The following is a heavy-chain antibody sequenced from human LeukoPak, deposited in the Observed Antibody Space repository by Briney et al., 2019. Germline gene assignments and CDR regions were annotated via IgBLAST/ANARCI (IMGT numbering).Heavy chain of an antibody. CDR2: ISGSGGST. Sequence: GGSLRLSCAASGFTFSSFAMSWVRQAPGKGLDWVSAISGSGGSTFYADSVKGRFTISRDNSKNTLFLQMNGPRAEDTAVYYCAKDRSCSGSSCNVGSWGQGTMVTVSS. CDR3: AKDRSCSGSSCNVGS. V-gene: IGHV3-23*01. D-gene: IGHD2-2*01. J-gene: IGHJ3*01. CDR1: GFTFSSFA.